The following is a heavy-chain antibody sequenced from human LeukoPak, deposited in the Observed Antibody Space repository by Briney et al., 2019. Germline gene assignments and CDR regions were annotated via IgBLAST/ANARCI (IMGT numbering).Heavy chain of an antibody. V-gene: IGHV4-31*03. CDR3: ARDQIHDDAFDI. CDR1: GGSLSSGAYY. Sequence: SKTLSLTCTVSGGSLSSGAYYWTWIRQHPGKGLEWIGYIFHSGSTYYNPSLKSRVTISVDTSRNHFYLNLTSVTAADTAVYYCARDQIHDDAFDIWGRGTMVTVSS. CDR2: IFHSGST. J-gene: IGHJ3*02. D-gene: IGHD5-18*01.